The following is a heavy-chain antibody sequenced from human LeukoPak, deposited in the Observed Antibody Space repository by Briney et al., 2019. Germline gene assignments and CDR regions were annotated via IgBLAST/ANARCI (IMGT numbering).Heavy chain of an antibody. Sequence: SETLSLTCTVSGGSMRSYYWSWIRQPPGKGLELIGYVYYSGTASYNPSLESRVTILVDTSKNQFSLNLSSVTAADTAVYYCARTKSGWYYSDYWGQGALVSVSS. D-gene: IGHD6-19*01. CDR2: VYYSGTA. J-gene: IGHJ4*02. CDR3: ARTKSGWYYSDY. V-gene: IGHV4-59*08. CDR1: GGSMRSYY.